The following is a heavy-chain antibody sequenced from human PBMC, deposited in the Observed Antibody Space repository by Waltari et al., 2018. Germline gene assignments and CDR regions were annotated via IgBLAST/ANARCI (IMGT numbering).Heavy chain of an antibody. J-gene: IGHJ4*02. V-gene: IGHV3-30*02. D-gene: IGHD2-15*01. CDR3: AKDQVYCSGGSCRYPSHFDY. CDR1: GFTFSSYG. Sequence: QVQLVESGGGVVQPGGSLRLSCAASGFTFSSYGMHWVRQAPGKGLEWVAFIRYDGSNKYYADSVKGRFTISRDNSKNTLYLQMNSLRAEDTAVYYCAKDQVYCSGGSCRYPSHFDYWGQGTLVTVSA. CDR2: IRYDGSNK.